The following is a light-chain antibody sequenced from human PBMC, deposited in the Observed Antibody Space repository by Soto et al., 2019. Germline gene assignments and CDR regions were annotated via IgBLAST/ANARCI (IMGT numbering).Light chain of an antibody. CDR1: SSNTGAGYD. Sequence: QSVLTQPPSVSGAPGQRVTISCTGTSSNTGAGYDVHWYQQFPGTAPKLLIYGNSRRPSGVPDRFSGSKSGTSASLAITGLQAEDEADYYCQSYDNSLSGLWVFGGGTQLTVL. J-gene: IGLJ3*02. V-gene: IGLV1-40*01. CDR2: GNS. CDR3: QSYDNSLSGLWV.